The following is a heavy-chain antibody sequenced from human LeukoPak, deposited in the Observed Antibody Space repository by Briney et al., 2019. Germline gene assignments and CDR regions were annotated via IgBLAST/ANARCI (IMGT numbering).Heavy chain of an antibody. J-gene: IGHJ4*02. CDR1: GGSFSGYY. Sequence: PSETLSLTCAVSGGSFSGYYWSWIRQPPGKGLEWIGEINHSGSTNYNPSLKSRVTISVDTSKNQFSLKLSSVTAADTAVYYCARGGFTTFGVVIGRAFDFWGQGTLVTVSS. V-gene: IGHV4-34*01. CDR2: INHSGST. D-gene: IGHD3-3*01. CDR3: ARGGFTTFGVVIGRAFDF.